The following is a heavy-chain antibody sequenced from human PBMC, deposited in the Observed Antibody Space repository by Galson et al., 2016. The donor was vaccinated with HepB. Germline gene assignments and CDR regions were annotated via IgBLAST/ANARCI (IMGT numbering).Heavy chain of an antibody. CDR1: GFTFSSYG. Sequence: SLRLSCAASGFTFSSYGMNWVRPAPGKGLEWVSSVVSSSRYIYYADSVKGRFTISRDNAKKSLYLQMNSLRAEGTAVYYCARSGWVGEFDYWGQGTLVTVSS. D-gene: IGHD3-10*01. CDR2: VVSSSRYI. V-gene: IGHV3-21*01. CDR3: ARSGWVGEFDY. J-gene: IGHJ4*02.